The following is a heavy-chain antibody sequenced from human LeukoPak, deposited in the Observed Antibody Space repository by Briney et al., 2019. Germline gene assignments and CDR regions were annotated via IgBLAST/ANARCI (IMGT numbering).Heavy chain of an antibody. CDR2: FDPEDGET. V-gene: IGHV1-24*01. CDR1: GYTLTELS. D-gene: IGHD2-2*02. J-gene: IGHJ5*02. Sequence: ASVKVSCKVSGYTLTELSMHWVRQAPGKGLEWMGGFDPEDGETIYAQKFQGRVTMTEDTSTDTAYMELSSLRSEDTAVYYCARDLDCSSTSCYSYNWFDPWGQGTLVTVSS. CDR3: ARDLDCSSTSCYSYNWFDP.